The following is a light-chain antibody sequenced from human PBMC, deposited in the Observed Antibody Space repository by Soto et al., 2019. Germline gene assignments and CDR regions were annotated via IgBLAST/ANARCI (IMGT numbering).Light chain of an antibody. CDR2: KAS. Sequence: DIQMTQSPSTLSASVGDRVTITCRASQSISSWLAWYQQKPGKAPKVLIYKASSLESGVPSRFSGSGSGTEFTLTISSLQPDDFGTYYYQQYNNYPRTFGQGTKVEV. V-gene: IGKV1-5*03. CDR3: QQYNNYPRT. J-gene: IGKJ1*01. CDR1: QSISSW.